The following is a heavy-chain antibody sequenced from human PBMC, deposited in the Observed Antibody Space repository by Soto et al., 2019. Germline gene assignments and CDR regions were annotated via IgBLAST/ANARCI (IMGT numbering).Heavy chain of an antibody. D-gene: IGHD6-13*01. CDR2: ISNNGAHT. Sequence: GGYLRLSCAASGFIFMYYEMHWVRQAPWKGLEYVSGISNNGAHTDYAKSVKGRFTISRDNSENTLYLQMGSLRAEDMALYYCARRGYGSRWPNVYMDVWGKGTTVTVSS. J-gene: IGHJ6*03. CDR1: GFIFMYYE. CDR3: ARRGYGSRWPNVYMDV. V-gene: IGHV3-64*01.